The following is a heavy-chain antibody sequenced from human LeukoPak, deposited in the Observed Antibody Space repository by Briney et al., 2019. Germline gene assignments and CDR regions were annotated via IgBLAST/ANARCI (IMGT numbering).Heavy chain of an antibody. V-gene: IGHV4-4*07. J-gene: IGHJ4*02. CDR3: ARERVAPYYYDSSGYFDY. D-gene: IGHD3-22*01. CDR1: GGSISSYY. Sequence: SETLSLTCTVSGGSISSYYWSWIRQPAGKGLEWIGRIYTSGSTNYNPSLKSRVTMSVDTSKNQSSLKLSSVTAADTAVYYCARERVAPYYYDSSGYFDYWGQGTLVTVSS. CDR2: IYTSGST.